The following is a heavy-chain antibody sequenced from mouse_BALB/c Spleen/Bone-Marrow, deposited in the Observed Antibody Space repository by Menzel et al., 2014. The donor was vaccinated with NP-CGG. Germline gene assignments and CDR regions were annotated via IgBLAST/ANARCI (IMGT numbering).Heavy chain of an antibody. J-gene: IGHJ4*01. Sequence: VQLQQSGPGLVAPSQSLSITCTVSGFSLTGYGVNWVRQPPGKGLEWLGMIWGDGSTDYNSAFKSRLSISKDNSKSQVIIKMNKLKTADTDRYYCNIYSPYAMDYWGQGTSVTVSS. CDR3: NIYSPYAMDY. CDR1: GFSLTGYG. V-gene: IGHV2-6-7*01. CDR2: IWGDGST. D-gene: IGHD2-3*01.